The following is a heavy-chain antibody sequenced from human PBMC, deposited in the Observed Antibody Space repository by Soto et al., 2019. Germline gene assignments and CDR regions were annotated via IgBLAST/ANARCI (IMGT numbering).Heavy chain of an antibody. D-gene: IGHD3-22*01. Sequence: ASVKVSCKASGYTFTGYYMHWVRQAPGQGLEWMGWINPNSGGTNYAQKFQGRVTMTRDTSISTAYMELSRLRSDDTAVYYCARDYYDSSGYYNAFDTWGQGTMVTVSS. J-gene: IGHJ3*02. CDR1: GYTFTGYY. V-gene: IGHV1-2*02. CDR2: INPNSGGT. CDR3: ARDYYDSSGYYNAFDT.